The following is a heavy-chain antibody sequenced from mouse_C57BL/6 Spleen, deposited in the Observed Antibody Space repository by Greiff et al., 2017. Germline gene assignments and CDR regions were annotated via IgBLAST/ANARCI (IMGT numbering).Heavy chain of an antibody. CDR3: TKGVTRDY. J-gene: IGHJ2*01. CDR1: GYTFTDYE. V-gene: IGHV1-15*01. D-gene: IGHD2-2*01. CDR2: IDPETGGT. Sequence: VQLQQSGAELVRPGASLTLSCKASGYTFTDYEMHWVKQTPVHGLEWIGAIDPETGGTAYNQKFKGKAILTVDKAPSTADIELRSRTCGDSAVDYCTKGVTRDYRVQCTTLTVSS.